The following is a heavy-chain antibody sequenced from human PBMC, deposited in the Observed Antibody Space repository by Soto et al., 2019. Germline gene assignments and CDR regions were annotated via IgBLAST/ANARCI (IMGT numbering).Heavy chain of an antibody. CDR3: ARDIAARPDAGMDV. V-gene: IGHV2-5*02. Sequence: QPPGKALEWLALIYWDDDKRYSPSLKTRLSITKDTSKNQVVLTMTNMDPVDTATYYCARDIAARPDAGMDVWGQGTTVTVSS. D-gene: IGHD6-6*01. CDR2: IYWDDDK. J-gene: IGHJ6*02.